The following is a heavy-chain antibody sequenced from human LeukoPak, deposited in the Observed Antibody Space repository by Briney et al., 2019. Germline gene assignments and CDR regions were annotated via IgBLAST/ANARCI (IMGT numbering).Heavy chain of an antibody. CDR2: IKQDGSEK. D-gene: IGHD3-22*01. V-gene: IGHV3-7*01. Sequence: GGSLRLSCAASGFAFSSYWMSWVRQAPGKGLEWVANIKQDGSEKYYVDSVKGRFTISRDNAKNSLYLQMNSLRAEDTVVYYCARDRYHYDSSGYRPIWGQGTMVTVSS. J-gene: IGHJ3*02. CDR1: GFAFSSYW. CDR3: ARDRYHYDSSGYRPI.